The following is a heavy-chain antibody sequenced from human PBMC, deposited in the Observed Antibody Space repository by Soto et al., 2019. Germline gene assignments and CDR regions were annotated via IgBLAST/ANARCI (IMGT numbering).Heavy chain of an antibody. J-gene: IGHJ5*02. CDR3: AHRPVSYYDILTGYLNWLDP. CDR1: GFSLSTSGVG. CDR2: IYWDDDK. V-gene: IGHV2-5*02. D-gene: IGHD3-9*01. Sequence: SGPTLVNPTQTLTLTCTFSGFSLSTSGVGVGWIRQPPGKALEWLALIYWDDDKRYSPSLKSRLTITKDTSKNQVVLTMTNMDPVDTATYYCAHRPVSYYDILTGYLNWLDPWGQGTLVTVSS.